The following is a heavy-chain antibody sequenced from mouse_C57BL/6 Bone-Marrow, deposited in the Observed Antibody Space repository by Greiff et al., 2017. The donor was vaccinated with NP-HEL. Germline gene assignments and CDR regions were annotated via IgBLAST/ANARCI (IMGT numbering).Heavy chain of an antibody. CDR3: ARRIYYDYGFDY. J-gene: IGHJ2*01. Sequence: EVHLVESGGGLVKPGGSLKLSCAASGFTFSDYGMHWVRQAPEKGLEWVAYISSGSSTIYYADTVKGRFNISRDNAKNTLFLQMTSLRSEDTAMYYCARRIYYDYGFDYWGQGTTLTVSS. V-gene: IGHV5-17*01. CDR2: ISSGSSTI. CDR1: GFTFSDYG. D-gene: IGHD2-4*01.